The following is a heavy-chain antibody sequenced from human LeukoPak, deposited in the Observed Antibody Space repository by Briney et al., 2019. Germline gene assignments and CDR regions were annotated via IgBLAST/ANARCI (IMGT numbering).Heavy chain of an antibody. J-gene: IGHJ5*02. D-gene: IGHD5-12*01. V-gene: IGHV4-61*02. CDR3: ARVQTTVDIMATTPPGGGWFDP. Sequence: SQTLSLTCTVSGGSISSGSYYWSWIRQPAGKGLEWIGRIYTSGSTNYNPSLKSRVTISVDTSKNQFSLKLSSVTAADTAVYYCARVQTTVDIMATTPPGGGWFDPWGQGTLVTVSS. CDR1: GGSISSGSYY. CDR2: IYTSGST.